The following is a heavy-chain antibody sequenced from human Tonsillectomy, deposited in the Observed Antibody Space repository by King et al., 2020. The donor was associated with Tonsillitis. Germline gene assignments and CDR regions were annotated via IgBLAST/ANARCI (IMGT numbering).Heavy chain of an antibody. V-gene: IGHV3-23*03. Sequence: VQLVESGGGLVQPGGSLRLSCAASGFTFSSYAMSWVRQAPGKGLEWVSVIYSGGSSTYYADSVKGRFTISRDNSKNTLYLQMNSLRAEDTAVYYCAKGEIALGAFDIWGQGTMVTVCS. CDR2: IYSGGSST. D-gene: IGHD1-26*01. CDR1: GFTFSSYA. J-gene: IGHJ3*02. CDR3: AKGEIALGAFDI.